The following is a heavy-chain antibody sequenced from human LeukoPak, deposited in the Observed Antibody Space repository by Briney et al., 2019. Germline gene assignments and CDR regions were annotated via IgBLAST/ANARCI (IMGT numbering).Heavy chain of an antibody. CDR2: ISSSGSTI. Sequence: PGGSLRLPCAASGFTFSSYEMNWVRQAPGKGLEWVSYISSSGSTIYYADSVKGRFPISRDNAKNSLYLQMNSLRAEDTAVYYCARANGDTNADYWGQGTLVTVSS. CDR3: ARANGDTNADY. J-gene: IGHJ4*02. CDR1: GFTFSSYE. V-gene: IGHV3-48*03. D-gene: IGHD5-18*01.